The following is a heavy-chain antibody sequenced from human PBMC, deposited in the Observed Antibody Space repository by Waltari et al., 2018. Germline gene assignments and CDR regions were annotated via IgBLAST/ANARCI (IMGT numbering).Heavy chain of an antibody. D-gene: IGHD1-7*01. CDR3: ARGGMTATTRYAPWYFDV. CDR2: IYVGDST. J-gene: IGHJ2*01. Sequence: EVQLVESGGGLIQPGGSLRLSCAASGFIVSSKYMTWVRKAPGKGLEWVSVIYVGDSTNYAESVKGRFTISRDNSKNMLYLQMNSLRVEDTALYYCARGGMTATTRYAPWYFDVWGRGTLVTVSS. CDR1: GFIVSSKY. V-gene: IGHV3-53*01.